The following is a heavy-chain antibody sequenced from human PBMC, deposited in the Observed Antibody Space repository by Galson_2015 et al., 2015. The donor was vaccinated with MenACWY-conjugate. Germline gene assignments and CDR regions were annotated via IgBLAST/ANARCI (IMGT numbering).Heavy chain of an antibody. CDR2: IDWRDNK. CDR1: GFSLSTYEMC. Sequence: PALVKPTQTLTLTCTFSGFSLSTYEMCIYWVRQPPGKALEWLARIDWRDNKYYTTSLKTRLTISKDTSTNQVVLTMTNVDPVDTAAYYCARMHIVLDATDAFDIWGQGTMVAVSS. D-gene: IGHD3-22*01. J-gene: IGHJ3*02. V-gene: IGHV2-70*11. CDR3: ARMHIVLDATDAFDI.